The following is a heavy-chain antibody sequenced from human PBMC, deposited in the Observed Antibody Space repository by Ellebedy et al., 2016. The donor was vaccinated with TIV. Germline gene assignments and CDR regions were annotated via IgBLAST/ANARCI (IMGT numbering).Heavy chain of an antibody. D-gene: IGHD6-13*01. CDR3: ARVAITTPGTDY. J-gene: IGHJ4*02. CDR1: GYTFTSYY. V-gene: IGHV1-46*01. Sequence: AASVKVSCKTSGYTFTSYYIHWVRQAPGQGLEWMGVINPSGGSTEYAPKFQGRLTMTRDTSTSTVYMELRSLRSDDTAVYYCARVAITTPGTDYWGQGTLVTVSS. CDR2: INPSGGST.